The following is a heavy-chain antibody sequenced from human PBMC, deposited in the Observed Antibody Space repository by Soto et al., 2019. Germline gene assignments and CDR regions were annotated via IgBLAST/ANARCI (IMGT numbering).Heavy chain of an antibody. D-gene: IGHD6-19*01. CDR1: GGTFSSYA. CDR2: IIPIFGTA. CDR3: ARGLVRAVAFYYYGMDV. J-gene: IGHJ6*02. V-gene: IGHV1-69*06. Sequence: QVQLVQSGAEVKKPGSSVKVSCKASGGTFSSYAISWVRQAPGQGLEWMGGIIPIFGTANYAQKFQGRVTITADKSTSTAYMELSSLRSEDTAVYYCARGLVRAVAFYYYGMDVWDQGTTVTVSS.